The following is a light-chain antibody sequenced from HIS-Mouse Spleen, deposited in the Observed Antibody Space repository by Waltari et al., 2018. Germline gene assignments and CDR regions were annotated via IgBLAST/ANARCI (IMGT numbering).Light chain of an antibody. CDR3: YSTDSSGNHRV. Sequence: LTQPPSVSVSPGQTARITCSGDALPTKYAYWYQQKSGQAPVLVIYEDSKRPSGIPERFSGSSSGTMATLTISGAQVEDEADYYCYSTDSSGNHRVFGGGTKLTVL. CDR2: EDS. J-gene: IGLJ2*01. CDR1: ALPTKY. V-gene: IGLV3-10*01.